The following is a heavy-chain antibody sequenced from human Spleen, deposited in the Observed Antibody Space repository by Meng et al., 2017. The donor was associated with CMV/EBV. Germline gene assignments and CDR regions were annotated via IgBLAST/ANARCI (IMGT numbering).Heavy chain of an antibody. CDR3: ARDQYCTRTSCYTNDWYFDL. V-gene: IGHV1-69*01. CDR1: NHG. CDR2: IIPRVGVT. D-gene: IGHD2-2*02. J-gene: IGHJ2*01. Sequence: NHGIRWVRKAPGLRPEWMGGIIPRVGVTNYAPKFQGRVKMTADESTHTIYMELSSLRSGDTAMYYCARDQYCTRTSCYTNDWYFDLWGRGTLVTVSS.